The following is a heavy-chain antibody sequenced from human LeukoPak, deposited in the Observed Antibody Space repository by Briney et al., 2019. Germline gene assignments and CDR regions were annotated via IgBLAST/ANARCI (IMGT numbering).Heavy chain of an antibody. CDR3: AKIYCSSVSCYQKFFDY. CDR2: IYYSGST. V-gene: IGHV4-38-2*01. J-gene: IGHJ4*02. CDR1: GFTFSSYA. Sequence: GSLRLSCAASGFTFSSYAMNWVRQAPGKGLEWIGSIYYSGSTYYNESLKSRVTISIDTSGSQLSLRLTSVTAADTAVYYCAKIYCSSVSCYQKFFDYWGQGTLVTVSS. D-gene: IGHD2-2*01.